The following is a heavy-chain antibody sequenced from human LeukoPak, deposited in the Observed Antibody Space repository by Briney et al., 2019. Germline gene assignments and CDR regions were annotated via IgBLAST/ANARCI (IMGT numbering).Heavy chain of an antibody. CDR2: ISSSSSYI. V-gene: IGHV3-21*04. CDR3: ARHLGEKYHYYYMDV. Sequence: SGGSLRLSCAASGFTFSSYSMNWVRQAPGKGLEWVSSISSSSSYIYYADSVKGRFTISRDNAKNSLYLQMNSLRAEDTALYYCARHLGEKYHYYYMDVWGKGTTVTVSS. CDR1: GFTFSSYS. J-gene: IGHJ6*03.